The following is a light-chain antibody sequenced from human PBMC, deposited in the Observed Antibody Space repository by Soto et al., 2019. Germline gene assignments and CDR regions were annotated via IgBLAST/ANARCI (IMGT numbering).Light chain of an antibody. Sequence: QSALTQPASVSGSPGQSITISCTGTSSDVGGYNYVSWYQQHPGKAPKLMIYEVSNRPSGVSNRFSGSKSGNTASLTISGXXAXXXADYYCSSYTSSSVVFGGGTKLTVL. J-gene: IGLJ2*01. CDR1: SSDVGGYNY. V-gene: IGLV2-14*01. CDR2: EVS. CDR3: SSYTSSSVV.